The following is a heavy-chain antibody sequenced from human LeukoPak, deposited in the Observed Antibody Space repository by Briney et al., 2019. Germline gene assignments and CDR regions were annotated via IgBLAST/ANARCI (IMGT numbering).Heavy chain of an antibody. Sequence: RASVKVSCKASGGTFSSYAISWVRQAPGQGLAWMGWISAYNGNTNYAQKLQGRVTMTTDTSTSTAYMELRSLRSDDTAVYYCAREPIAAAGIDPWGQGTLVTVSS. CDR2: ISAYNGNT. V-gene: IGHV1-18*01. D-gene: IGHD6-13*01. CDR1: GGTFSSYA. J-gene: IGHJ5*02. CDR3: AREPIAAAGIDP.